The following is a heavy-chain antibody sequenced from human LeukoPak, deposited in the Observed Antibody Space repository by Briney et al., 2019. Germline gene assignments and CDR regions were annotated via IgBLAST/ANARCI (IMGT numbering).Heavy chain of an antibody. D-gene: IGHD6-6*01. CDR3: ASGNRYSSSFDY. CDR1: GFTFSSFG. V-gene: IGHV3-30*02. Sequence: GGSLRLSCAASGFTFSSFGMHWVRQAPDKGLEWVAFIRYDGSDKYYLDSVKGRFTISRDNAKNSLYLQMNSLRAEDTAVYYCASGNRYSSSFDYWGQGTLVTVSS. J-gene: IGHJ4*02. CDR2: IRYDGSDK.